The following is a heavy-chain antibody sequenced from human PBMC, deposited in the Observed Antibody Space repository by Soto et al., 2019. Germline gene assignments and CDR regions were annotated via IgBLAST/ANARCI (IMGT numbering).Heavy chain of an antibody. Sequence: ASVKVSCKASGYTFTSYGISWVRQSPGEGLERMGWISAYNGNTNYAQKLQGRVTMTTDTSTSTAYMELRSLRSDDTAVYYYARDLSIGTIFGFVNWPDPWGQGAPVPVS. D-gene: IGHD3-3*01. V-gene: IGHV1-18*04. CDR3: ARDLSIGTIFGFVNWPDP. CDR1: GYTFTSYG. J-gene: IGHJ5*02. CDR2: ISAYNGNT.